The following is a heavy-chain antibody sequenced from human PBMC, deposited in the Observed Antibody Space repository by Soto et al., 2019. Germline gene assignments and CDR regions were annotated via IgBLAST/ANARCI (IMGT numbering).Heavy chain of an antibody. CDR3: ANSLQGPYSSGWYYYYYGMDV. Sequence: GGSLRLSCAASGFTFSSYGMHWVRQAPGKGLEWVAVISYDGSNKYYADSVKGRFTISRDNSKNTLYLQMNSLRAEETAVYYCANSLQGPYSSGWYYYYYGMDVWGQGTTVTVSS. V-gene: IGHV3-30*18. J-gene: IGHJ6*02. CDR1: GFTFSSYG. CDR2: ISYDGSNK. D-gene: IGHD6-19*01.